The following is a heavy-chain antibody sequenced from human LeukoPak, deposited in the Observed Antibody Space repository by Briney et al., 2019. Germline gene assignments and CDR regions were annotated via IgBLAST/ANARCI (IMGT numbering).Heavy chain of an antibody. CDR3: VRIDYSNAFDI. CDR2: MNPKTGNT. J-gene: IGHJ3*02. D-gene: IGHD4-11*01. CDR1: GYTFSNFD. V-gene: IGHV1-8*01. Sequence: GAPVKVSCKASGYTFSNFDINWVRQATGQGLEWMGWMNPKTGNTGSAQKLQGRVTISGDTSISTAYMELSSLRSEDTAVYYCVRIDYSNAFDIWGQGTMVTVSS.